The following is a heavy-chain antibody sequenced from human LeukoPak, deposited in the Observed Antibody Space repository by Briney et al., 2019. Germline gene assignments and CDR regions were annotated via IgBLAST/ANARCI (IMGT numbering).Heavy chain of an antibody. V-gene: IGHV3-72*01. CDR1: GFTLSDHH. CDR2: NRNKASRYTT. D-gene: IGHD1-26*01. Sequence: GGSLRLSCAASGFTLSDHHMDWVRQAPGKGLEWVGRNRNKASRYTTEYAASVKGRLTILRDDSKNSMYLQMNSLKTEDTAVYYCASVEGAPGYWGQGTLVTVSS. CDR3: ASVEGAPGY. J-gene: IGHJ4*02.